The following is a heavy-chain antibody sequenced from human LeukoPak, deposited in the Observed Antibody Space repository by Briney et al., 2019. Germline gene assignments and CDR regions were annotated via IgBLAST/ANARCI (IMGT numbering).Heavy chain of an antibody. V-gene: IGHV3-30-3*01. D-gene: IGHD2-15*01. CDR2: ISYDGSNK. J-gene: IGHJ4*02. CDR1: GFTFSSYA. Sequence: QSGRSLRLSCAASGFTFSSYAMHWVRQAPGKGLEWVAVISYDGSNKYYADSVKGRFTISRDNSKNTLYLQMNSLRAEDTAVYYCAKDLFGYCSSGGSCYSRGYFDYWGQGTLVTVSS. CDR3: AKDLFGYCSSGGSCYSRGYFDY.